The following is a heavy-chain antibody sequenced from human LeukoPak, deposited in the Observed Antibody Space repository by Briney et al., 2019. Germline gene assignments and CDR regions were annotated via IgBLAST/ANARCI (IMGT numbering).Heavy chain of an antibody. CDR3: ATSRDGYNFHYFDY. V-gene: IGHV1-2*02. CDR2: INPNSGGT. J-gene: IGHJ4*02. Sequence: GASVKVSCKASGYTFTGYYMHWVRQAPGQGLEWMGWINPNSGGTNYAQKFQGRVTMTRDTSISTAYMELSRLRSDDTAVYYCATSRDGYNFHYFDYWGQGTLVTVSS. D-gene: IGHD5-24*01. CDR1: GYTFTGYY.